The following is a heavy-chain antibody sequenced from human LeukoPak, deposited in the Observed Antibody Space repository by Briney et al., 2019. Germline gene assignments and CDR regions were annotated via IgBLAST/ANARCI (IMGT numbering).Heavy chain of an antibody. CDR3: ARAITIFGVVMIEASDY. Sequence: SQTLSLTCAISGDSVSSNSAAWNRIRQSPSRGLEWLGRTYYRSKWYNDYAVSVKSRITINPDTSKNQFSLQLNSVTPEDTAVYYCARAITIFGVVMIEASDYWGQGTLVTVSS. J-gene: IGHJ4*02. V-gene: IGHV6-1*01. CDR1: GDSVSSNSAA. CDR2: TYYRSKWYN. D-gene: IGHD3-3*01.